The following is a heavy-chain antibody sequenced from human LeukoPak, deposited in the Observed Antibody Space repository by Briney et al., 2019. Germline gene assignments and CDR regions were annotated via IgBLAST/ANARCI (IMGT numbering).Heavy chain of an antibody. CDR2: IYYSGST. Sequence: SETLSLTCTVSGGSISSSSYSWSWLRQPPGKGLEWIGYIYYSGSTNYLPTLKSRLTISVDTSKNQYSLKLSSVTAAYPAVYYCARHRGLKWLVFDYWGQGTLVTVSS. CDR3: ARHRGLKWLVFDY. CDR1: GGSISSSSYS. D-gene: IGHD6-19*01. J-gene: IGHJ4*02. V-gene: IGHV4-61*05.